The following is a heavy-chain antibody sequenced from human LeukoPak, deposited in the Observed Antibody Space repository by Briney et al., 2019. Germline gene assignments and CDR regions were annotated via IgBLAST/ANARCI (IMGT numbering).Heavy chain of an antibody. J-gene: IGHJ5*02. CDR2: ISGSGGST. CDR3: ARDYSWGVLTPLPPDPHNWFDP. Sequence: QPGGSLRLSCAASGFTFSSYAMSWVRQAPGKGLEWVSAISGSGGSTYYADSVKGRFTISRDNSKNTLYLQMNSLRAEDTAVYYCARDYSWGVLTPLPPDPHNWFDPWGQGTLVTVSS. CDR1: GFTFSSYA. D-gene: IGHD3-16*01. V-gene: IGHV3-23*01.